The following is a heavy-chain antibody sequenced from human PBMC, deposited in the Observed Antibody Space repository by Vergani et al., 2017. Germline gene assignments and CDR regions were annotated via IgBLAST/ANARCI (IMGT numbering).Heavy chain of an antibody. V-gene: IGHV3-11*04. CDR3: ARGMTTETTDLDGFDS. CDR1: GFTFSDYY. Sequence: QVQLVESGGGLVKPGGSLSLSCASSGFTFSDYYMSWIRQAPGKGLGWVSYFSSSGSTIYYADSVKGRFTLTRDDSKNTLHLQMNSLRPEDTAVYYCARGMTTETTDLDGFDSWGQGTMVSVSS. J-gene: IGHJ3*02. CDR2: FSSSGSTI. D-gene: IGHD4-17*01.